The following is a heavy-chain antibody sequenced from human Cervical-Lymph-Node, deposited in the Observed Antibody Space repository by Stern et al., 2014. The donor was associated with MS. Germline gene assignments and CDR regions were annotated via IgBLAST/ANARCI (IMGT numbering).Heavy chain of an antibody. CDR1: GFSIRSYW. V-gene: IGHV3-74*01. CDR3: SKDTYGPEDF. J-gene: IGHJ4*02. Sequence: EVQLVESGGGLVQPGGSLTLSCVASGFSIRSYWMHWVRQGPGRGLELVARINRDGTSPDHAVSVRGRFTISRDNARNTLYLQMHSLRAEDAAVYYCSKDTYGPEDFWGQGTSVTVSS. CDR2: INRDGTSP. D-gene: IGHD3-10*01.